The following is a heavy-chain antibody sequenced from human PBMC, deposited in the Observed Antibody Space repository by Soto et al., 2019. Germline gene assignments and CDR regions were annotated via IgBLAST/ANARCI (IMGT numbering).Heavy chain of an antibody. CDR1: GYTFTSYY. CDR3: AREVRYFDWLSSDYYYGMDV. CDR2: INPSGGST. D-gene: IGHD3-9*01. V-gene: IGHV1-46*01. Sequence: ASVKVSCKASGYTFTSYYMHWVRQAPGQGLEWMGIINPSGGSTSYAQKFQGRVTMTRDTSTSTVYMELSSLRSEDTAVYYCAREVRYFDWLSSDYYYGMDVWVQGTTVTVSS. J-gene: IGHJ6*02.